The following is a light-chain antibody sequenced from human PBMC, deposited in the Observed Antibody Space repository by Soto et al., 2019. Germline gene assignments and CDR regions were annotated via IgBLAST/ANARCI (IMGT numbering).Light chain of an antibody. CDR3: MQGTQFPFT. CDR1: QSVAHSDGNTY. Sequence: DIVMTQTPLSSPVTLGQPASISCRSSQSVAHSDGNTYLSWLQQRPGQPPRLLIYKISNRFPGVPDRFSGSGAGTDFTLKISRVEAEDVGVYYCMQGTQFPFTFGPGTKVDIK. J-gene: IGKJ3*01. CDR2: KIS. V-gene: IGKV2-24*01.